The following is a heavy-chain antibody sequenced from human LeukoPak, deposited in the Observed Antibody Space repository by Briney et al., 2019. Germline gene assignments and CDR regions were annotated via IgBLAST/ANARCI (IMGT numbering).Heavy chain of an antibody. J-gene: IGHJ4*02. Sequence: GGSLRLSCVASGFTFSSYAMSWVRQAPGKGLEWVSTISGSGGDTFYADSVKGRFTISRDNSKNTLYLQMNSLRAEDTAVYYCAKGILLVPPGTRYFDYWGQGTLVTVSS. CDR3: AKGILLVPPGTRYFDY. D-gene: IGHD2-2*01. CDR1: GFTFSSYA. V-gene: IGHV3-23*01. CDR2: ISGSGGDT.